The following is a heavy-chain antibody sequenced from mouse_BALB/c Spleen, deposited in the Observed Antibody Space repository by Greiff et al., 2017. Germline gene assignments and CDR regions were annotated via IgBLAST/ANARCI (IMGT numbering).Heavy chain of an antibody. CDR1: GFTFSSYT. V-gene: IGHV5-6-4*01. Sequence: EVKLMESGGGLVKPGGSLKLSCAASGFTFSSYTMSWVRQTPEKRLEWVATISSGGSYTYYPDSVKGRFTISRDNAKNTLYLQMSSLKSEDTAMYYCTRDRYDDDDYFDYWGQGTTLTVSS. CDR2: ISSGGSYT. J-gene: IGHJ2*01. D-gene: IGHD2-14*01. CDR3: TRDRYDDDDYFDY.